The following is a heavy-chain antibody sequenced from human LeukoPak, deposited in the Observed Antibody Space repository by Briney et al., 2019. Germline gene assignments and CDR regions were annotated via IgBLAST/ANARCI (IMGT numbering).Heavy chain of an antibody. CDR2: ISAISSSSA. CDR1: GFTFSSYS. CDR3: ARDFHRRYYDSSGYNGFDI. J-gene: IGHJ3*02. Sequence: PGGSLRLSCAASGFTFSSYSMNWVRQAPGKGLEWVSYISAISSSSAYYADSVKGRFTISRDNAKNSLYLQMNSLRAEDAAVYYCARDFHRRYYDSSGYNGFDIWGQGTMVTVSS. D-gene: IGHD3-22*01. V-gene: IGHV3-48*04.